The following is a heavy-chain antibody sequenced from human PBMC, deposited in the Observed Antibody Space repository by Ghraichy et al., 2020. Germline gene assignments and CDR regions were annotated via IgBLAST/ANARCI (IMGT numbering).Heavy chain of an antibody. Sequence: SETLSLTCAVYGGSFSGYYWSWIRQPPGKGLEWIGEINHSGSTNYNPSLKSRVTISVDTSKNQFSLKLSSVTAADTAVYYCARGRGKWWLLDGFVDYFDYWGQVTLVTVSS. V-gene: IGHV4-34*01. D-gene: IGHD3-22*01. CDR3: ARGRGKWWLLDGFVDYFDY. CDR1: GGSFSGYY. CDR2: INHSGST. J-gene: IGHJ4*02.